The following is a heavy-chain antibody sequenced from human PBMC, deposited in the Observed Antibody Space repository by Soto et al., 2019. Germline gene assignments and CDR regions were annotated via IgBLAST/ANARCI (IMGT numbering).Heavy chain of an antibody. V-gene: IGHV3-30*18. CDR2: ISYDGSNK. CDR1: GFTFSSYG. D-gene: IGHD3-3*01. Sequence: PGGSLRLSCAASGFTFSSYGMHWVRQAPGKGLEWVAVISYDGSNKYYADSVKGRFTISRDNSKNTLYLQMNSLRAEDTAVYYCAKAPKPTYDFWSGYYYYYYGMDVWGQGTTVTVSS. J-gene: IGHJ6*02. CDR3: AKAPKPTYDFWSGYYYYYYGMDV.